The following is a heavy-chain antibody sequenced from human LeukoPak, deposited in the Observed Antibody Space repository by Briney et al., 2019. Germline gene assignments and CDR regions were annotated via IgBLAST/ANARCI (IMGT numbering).Heavy chain of an antibody. CDR3: ARRRGYSYALDY. CDR1: GFTFSSYA. CDR2: ISSNGGST. D-gene: IGHD5-18*01. Sequence: GGSLRLSRAASGFTFSSYAMHWVRQAPGKGLEYVSAISSNGGSTYYANSVKGRFTISRDNSKNTLYLQMGSLRAEDMAVYYCARRRGYSYALDYWGQGTLVTVSS. V-gene: IGHV3-64*01. J-gene: IGHJ4*02.